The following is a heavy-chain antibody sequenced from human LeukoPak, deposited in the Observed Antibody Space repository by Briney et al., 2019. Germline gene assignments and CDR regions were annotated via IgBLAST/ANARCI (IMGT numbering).Heavy chain of an antibody. J-gene: IGHJ4*02. Sequence: GGSLRLSCAASGFTFSSYGIHWVRQAPGKGLEWVAFIRYDGSNKYYANSVKGRFTISRDNSKNTLYLQMNSLRAEDTAVYYCASSQQWPSHFDYWGQGTLVTVSS. CDR2: IRYDGSNK. V-gene: IGHV3-30*02. CDR3: ASSQQWPSHFDY. CDR1: GFTFSSYG. D-gene: IGHD6-19*01.